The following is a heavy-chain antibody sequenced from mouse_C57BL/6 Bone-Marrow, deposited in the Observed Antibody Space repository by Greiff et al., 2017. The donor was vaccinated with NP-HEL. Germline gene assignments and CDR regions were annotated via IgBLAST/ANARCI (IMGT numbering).Heavy chain of an antibody. D-gene: IGHD1-1*01. CDR2: ISDGGSYT. CDR3: ARGITTVVSYWYFDV. V-gene: IGHV5-4*01. J-gene: IGHJ1*03. Sequence: EVPRVESGGGLVKPGGSLKLSCAASGFTFSSYAMSWVRQTPEKRLEWVATISDGGSYTYYPDNVKGRFTISRDNAKNNLYLQMSHLKSEDTAMYSCARGITTVVSYWYFDVWGTGTPVTVSS. CDR1: GFTFSSYA.